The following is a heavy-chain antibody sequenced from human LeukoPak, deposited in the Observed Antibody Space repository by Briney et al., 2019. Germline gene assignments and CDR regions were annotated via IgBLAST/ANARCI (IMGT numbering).Heavy chain of an antibody. CDR2: IKQDGSEK. Sequence: GGSLRLSCAASGFTFSSYWMSWVRQAPGKGLERVANIKQDGSEKYYVDSVKGRFTISRDNAKNSLYLQMNSLRAEDTAVYYCARTQRKIQLWPPDRYYYYYMDVWGKGTTVTVSS. D-gene: IGHD5-18*01. CDR3: ARTQRKIQLWPPDRYYYYYMDV. V-gene: IGHV3-7*01. J-gene: IGHJ6*03. CDR1: GFTFSSYW.